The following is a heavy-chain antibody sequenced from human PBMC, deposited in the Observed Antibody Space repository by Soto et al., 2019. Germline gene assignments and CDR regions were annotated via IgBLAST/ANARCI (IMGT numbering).Heavy chain of an antibody. CDR2: IIPFFGPA. CDR3: ASRYKGGYNYDNFCYYCGLDG. V-gene: IGHV1-69*01. J-gene: IGHJ6*02. CDR1: GDTFSNFA. D-gene: IGHD5-18*01. Sequence: QLVQSGAEVKKPGSSVKVSCKASGDTFSNFAVSWVRQAPGQGLEWMGGIIPFFGPANYAQKFQGRVTITADESTNTAYMELSSLRSEDTALYYCASRYKGGYNYDNFCYYCGLDGWGQGTTVTVSS.